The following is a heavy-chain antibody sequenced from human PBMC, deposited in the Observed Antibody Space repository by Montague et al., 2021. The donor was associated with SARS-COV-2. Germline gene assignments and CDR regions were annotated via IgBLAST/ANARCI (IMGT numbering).Heavy chain of an antibody. CDR3: ASGWSDGDYSGVHFAA. Sequence: SETLSLTCTVSGGSISTTNYYWAWIRQPPGKGLEWVGSIYNSDNTYYNPSLESRLTMSVDTSKNQFSLKLRSVTAADASECHCASGWSDGDYSGVHFAAWGQGTLVTVSS. CDR2: IYNSDNT. J-gene: IGHJ5*02. D-gene: IGHD4-17*01. CDR1: GGSISTTNYY. V-gene: IGHV4-39*07.